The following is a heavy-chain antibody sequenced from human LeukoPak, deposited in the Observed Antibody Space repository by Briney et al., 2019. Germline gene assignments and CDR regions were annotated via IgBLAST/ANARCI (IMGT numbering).Heavy chain of an antibody. J-gene: IGHJ4*02. CDR2: IIPIFGTA. CDR3: ARASSPGGSWIQLWTTSKTEYYFDY. Sequence: EASVKVSCKASGGTFSSYAISWVRQAPGQGLEWMGGIIPIFGTANYAQKFQGRVTITADESTSTAYMELSSLRSEDTAVYYCARASSPGGSWIQLWTTSKTEYYFDYWGQGTLVTVSS. V-gene: IGHV1-69*13. D-gene: IGHD5-18*01. CDR1: GGTFSSYA.